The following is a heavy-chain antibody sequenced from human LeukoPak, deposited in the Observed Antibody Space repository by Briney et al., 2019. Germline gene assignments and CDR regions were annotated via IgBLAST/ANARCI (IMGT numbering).Heavy chain of an antibody. J-gene: IGHJ4*02. D-gene: IGHD2-15*01. CDR3: AKDRYCTSSSCPIDY. CDR1: GFNFDEYA. Sequence: PGGSLRLSCVGSGFNFDEYAMHWVRQPPGKGLEWVSGISSNSDGIGYADSVKGRFTISRDSAKKSLYLQMNSLRAEDTALYYCAKDRYCTSSSCPIDYWGRGTLVTVSS. CDR2: ISSNSDGI. V-gene: IGHV3-9*01.